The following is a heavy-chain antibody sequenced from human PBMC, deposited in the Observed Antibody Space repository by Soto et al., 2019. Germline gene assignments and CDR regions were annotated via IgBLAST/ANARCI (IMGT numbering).Heavy chain of an antibody. Sequence: QITLKESGPTRVKPTQTLALTCNFSGFSLSTSGVGVGWIRQPPGKALECLGIIYWDDDRRYSPSLKNRITITQDTSKHQVVLLTITIQHEDAGATYCAHRRLSVGALLDIGVCDYWGQGSLVTVSS. V-gene: IGHV2-5*02. CDR2: IYWDDDR. J-gene: IGHJ4*02. D-gene: IGHD2-2*03. CDR3: AHRRLSVGALLDIGVCDY. CDR1: GFSLSTSGVG.